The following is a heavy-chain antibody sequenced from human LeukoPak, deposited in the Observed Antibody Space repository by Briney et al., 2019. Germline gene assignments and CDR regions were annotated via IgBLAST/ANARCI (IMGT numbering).Heavy chain of an antibody. J-gene: IGHJ3*02. CDR3: ARDPSSGYRGGVAFDI. CDR2: ISPYNGNT. D-gene: IGHD3-22*01. V-gene: IGHV1-18*01. CDR1: GYTFSSYG. Sequence: ASVKVSCKTSGYTFSSYGLTWMRQAPGQGPEWLGWISPYNGNTNYAQKLQGRVTMTTDTSTSTAYMELRSLRSDDTAVYYCARDPSSGYRGGVAFDIWGQGTMVTVSS.